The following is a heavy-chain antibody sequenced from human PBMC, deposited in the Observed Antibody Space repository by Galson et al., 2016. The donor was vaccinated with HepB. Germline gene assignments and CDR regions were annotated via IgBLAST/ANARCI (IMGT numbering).Heavy chain of an antibody. CDR2: IYYSGST. D-gene: IGHD6-19*01. Sequence: ETLSLTCTVSGGSISSYYWNWIRQPPGKGLEWIGYIYYSGSTNYNPSLKSRVTISVDTSKNQFSLKLSSVTAADTAVYYCARARYSSVLYDWFDPWGQGTLVTVSS. CDR1: GGSISSYY. V-gene: IGHV4-59*01. CDR3: ARARYSSVLYDWFDP. J-gene: IGHJ5*02.